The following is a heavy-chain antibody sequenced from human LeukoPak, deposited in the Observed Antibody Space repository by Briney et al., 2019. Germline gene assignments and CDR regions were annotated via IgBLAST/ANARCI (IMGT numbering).Heavy chain of an antibody. J-gene: IGHJ3*02. V-gene: IGHV3-74*01. CDR1: GFTFSSYW. CDR2: INSDGSST. D-gene: IGHD3-22*01. Sequence: SGGSLRLSCAASGFTFSSYWMHWVRQTPGKGLVWVSRINSDGSSTSYADSMKGRFTISRDNAKNTLYLQMNSLRDEDTAVYSCARGSTMIRNALDIWGQGTMVTVSS. CDR3: ARGSTMIRNALDI.